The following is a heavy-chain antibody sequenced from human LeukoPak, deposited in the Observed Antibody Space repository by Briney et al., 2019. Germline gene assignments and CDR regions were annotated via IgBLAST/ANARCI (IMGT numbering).Heavy chain of an antibody. CDR3: AKAIPSSIVASDY. CDR2: ITANGGRT. D-gene: IGHD1-26*01. Sequence: PGGSLRLSCVASGFTFSSYAMNWVRQAPGKGLEWVSTITANGGRTYYAESVKGRFTISRDNSKNTLYLQMNSLRVEDTAVYYCAKAIPSSIVASDYWGQGTLVTVSS. V-gene: IGHV3-23*01. J-gene: IGHJ4*02. CDR1: GFTFSSYA.